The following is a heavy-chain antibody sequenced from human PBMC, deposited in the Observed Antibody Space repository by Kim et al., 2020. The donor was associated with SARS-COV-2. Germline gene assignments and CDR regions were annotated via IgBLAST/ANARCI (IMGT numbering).Heavy chain of an antibody. D-gene: IGHD3-22*01. V-gene: IGHV1-18*01. Sequence: ASVKVSCKASGYTFTSYGISWVRQAPGQGLEWMGWISAYNGNTNYAQKLQGRVTMTTDTSTSTAYMELRSLRSDDTAVYYCARDAPYYYDSSGYPIDYWGQGTLVTVSS. CDR3: ARDAPYYYDSSGYPIDY. CDR2: ISAYNGNT. J-gene: IGHJ4*02. CDR1: GYTFTSYG.